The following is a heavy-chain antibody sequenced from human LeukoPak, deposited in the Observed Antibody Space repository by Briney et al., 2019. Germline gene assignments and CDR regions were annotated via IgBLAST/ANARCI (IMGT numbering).Heavy chain of an antibody. D-gene: IGHD6-13*01. Sequence: TSETLSLTCTVSGGSISSGSYYWSWIRQPAGKGLEWIGRIYTSGSTNYNPSLKSRVTISVDTSKNQFSLKLSSVTAADTAVYYCASGRPFSSSWHLFDYWGQGTLVTVSS. CDR2: IYTSGST. J-gene: IGHJ4*02. CDR3: ASGRPFSSSWHLFDY. CDR1: GGSISSGSYY. V-gene: IGHV4-61*02.